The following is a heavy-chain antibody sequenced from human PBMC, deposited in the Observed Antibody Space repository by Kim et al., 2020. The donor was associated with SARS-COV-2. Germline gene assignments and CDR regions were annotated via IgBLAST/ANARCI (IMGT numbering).Heavy chain of an antibody. CDR3: ARDWMTSGFDY. V-gene: IGHV1-3*01. Sequence: YSQKFQGRLIITKDISANTVYMDLGSLKSEDTAIYYCARDWMTSGFDYWGQGTLVTVSS. D-gene: IGHD2-2*03. J-gene: IGHJ4*02.